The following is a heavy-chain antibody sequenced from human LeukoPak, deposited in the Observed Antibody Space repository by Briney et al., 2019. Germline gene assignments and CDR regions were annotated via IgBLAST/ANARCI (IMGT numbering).Heavy chain of an antibody. CDR2: IKPDGSDK. V-gene: IGHV3-7*01. CDR3: AGDTTRSNWFDP. J-gene: IGHJ5*02. CDR1: GFTFSSSW. D-gene: IGHD1-26*01. Sequence: GGSLRLSCAASGFTFSSSWMTWVRQAPGKGLEWVAIIKPDGSDKYYVDSVKGRFTISRDNAKNSLYLQMNSLRAEDTAVYSCAGDTTRSNWFDPWGQGTLVTVSS.